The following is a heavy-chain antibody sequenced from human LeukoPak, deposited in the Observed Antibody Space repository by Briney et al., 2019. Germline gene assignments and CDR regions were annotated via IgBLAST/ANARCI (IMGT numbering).Heavy chain of an antibody. D-gene: IGHD2-15*01. V-gene: IGHV4-34*01. CDR3: ASPAGRYCSGGSCYSEDFDY. CDR1: GGSFSGYY. Sequence: SETLSLTCAVYGGSFSGYYWSWIRQPPGKGLEWIGEINHSGSTNYNPSLESRVTISVDTSKNQFSLKLSSVTAADTAVYYCASPAGRYCSGGSCYSEDFDYWGQGTLVTVSS. CDR2: INHSGST. J-gene: IGHJ4*02.